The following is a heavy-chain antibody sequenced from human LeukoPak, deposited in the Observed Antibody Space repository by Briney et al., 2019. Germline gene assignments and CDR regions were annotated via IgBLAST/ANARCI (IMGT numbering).Heavy chain of an antibody. Sequence: PGGSLRLSCAASGFTFGEYTMHWVRQPPGKGLEWVSLIGWDGDRTYYADSVKGRFTVSRDNSENSLYLEMNDLTTEDTAFYYCVKDGHYCTATTCYSSGFDPWGQGTLVTVSS. CDR2: IGWDGDRT. CDR1: GFTFGEYT. CDR3: VKDGHYCTATTCYSSGFDP. J-gene: IGHJ5*02. V-gene: IGHV3-43*01. D-gene: IGHD2-2*02.